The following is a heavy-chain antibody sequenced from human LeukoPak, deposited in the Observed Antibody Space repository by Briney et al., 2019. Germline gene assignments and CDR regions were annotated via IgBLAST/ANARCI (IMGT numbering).Heavy chain of an antibody. V-gene: IGHV3-43*01. D-gene: IGHD5-18*01. CDR3: VKGLLGYSYGSGY. J-gene: IGHJ4*02. CDR2: ISWDGGST. Sequence: PGGSLRLSCAASGFKFDDYTMHWVRQAPGKGVEWVSLISWDGGSTHYADSVKGRFTISRDNSKNSLYLQMNSLRTEDTALYYCVKGLLGYSYGSGYWGQGTLVTVSS. CDR1: GFKFDDYT.